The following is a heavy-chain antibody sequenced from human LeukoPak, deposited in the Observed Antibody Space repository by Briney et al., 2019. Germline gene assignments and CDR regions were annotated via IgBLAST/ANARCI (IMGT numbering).Heavy chain of an antibody. D-gene: IGHD5-24*01. V-gene: IGHV4-38-2*02. CDR3: ARGRERWLQLRYYXDY. Sequence: SETLSLTCTVSGYSISSDYYWGWIRQPPGKGLEWIGSIYESGSTYYNPSLKSRVTILVDTSKNQFSLKLSSVTAADTAVYYCARGRERWLQLRYYXDYWXQXTQXTVSX. CDR2: IYESGST. CDR1: GYSISSDYY. J-gene: IGHJ4*02.